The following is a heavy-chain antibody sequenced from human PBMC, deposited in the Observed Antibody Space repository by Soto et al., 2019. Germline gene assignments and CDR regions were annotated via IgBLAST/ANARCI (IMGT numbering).Heavy chain of an antibody. V-gene: IGHV3-23*01. J-gene: IGHJ4*02. CDR3: AKAGDYHGSESYFPLDY. Sequence: EVQLLESGGVLVQPGGSLRLSCAASGFTFSTYAMTWVRQAPGKGLEWVSSISGSGSRTYYADSVKGRFTISRDNSKNTLYLQTNSLRAEDTAVYYCAKAGDYHGSESYFPLDYWGQGTLVPVSS. D-gene: IGHD3-10*01. CDR2: ISGSGSRT. CDR1: GFTFSTYA.